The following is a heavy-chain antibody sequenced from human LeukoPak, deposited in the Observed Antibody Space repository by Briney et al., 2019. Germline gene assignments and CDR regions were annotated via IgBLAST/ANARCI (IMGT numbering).Heavy chain of an antibody. V-gene: IGHV3-7*03. Sequence: GGSLRLSCAASGFTFSSYWMTWIRQSPGKGLEWVANINQDGSERHYVDSVKGRFTISRDNAKNSLYLQVNSLRAEDTAVYYCAKNTQYSGYYDCWGQGTLVAVSS. CDR2: INQDGSER. CDR3: AKNTQYSGYYDC. J-gene: IGHJ4*02. CDR1: GFTFSSYW. D-gene: IGHD6-6*01.